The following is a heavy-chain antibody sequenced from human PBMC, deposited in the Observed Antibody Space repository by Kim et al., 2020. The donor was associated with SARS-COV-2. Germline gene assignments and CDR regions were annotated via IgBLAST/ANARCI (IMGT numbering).Heavy chain of an antibody. CDR3: ARLLGGFDSNDY. D-gene: IGHD5-12*01. J-gene: IGHJ4*02. V-gene: IGHV1-2*02. CDR2: VKPNSGGT. CDR1: GYTFSDYY. Sequence: ASVKVSCKASGYTFSDYYMHWVRQAPGQGLEWMGWVKPNSGGTNYAQKFQGRVTMTRDTSVSPAYMELSRLRSDDTAVYYCARLLGGFDSNDYWGQGTLV.